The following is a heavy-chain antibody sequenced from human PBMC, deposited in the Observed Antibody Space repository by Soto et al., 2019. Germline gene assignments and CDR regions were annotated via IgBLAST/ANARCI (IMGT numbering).Heavy chain of an antibody. J-gene: IGHJ5*02. CDR3: ARVWGLNEIFGVATNWFDP. V-gene: IGHV4-59*01. CDR1: RGSISSYY. CDR2: IYYSGST. D-gene: IGHD3-3*01. Sequence: PSETLSITCTVSRGSISSYYWIWIRQPPGNGLEWIGYIYYSGSTNYNPSLKSRVTISVDTSKNQFSLKLSCVTAADMAVYYCARVWGLNEIFGVATNWFDPWGQGTLVSV.